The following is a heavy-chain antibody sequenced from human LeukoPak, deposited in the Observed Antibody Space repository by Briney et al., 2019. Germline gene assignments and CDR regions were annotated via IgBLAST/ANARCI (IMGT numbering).Heavy chain of an antibody. D-gene: IGHD6-6*01. V-gene: IGHV4-38-2*02. CDR1: GYSISSGYY. J-gene: IGHJ6*03. Sequence: SETLSLTCTVSGYSISSGYYWGWIRQPPGKGLEWIGSIYHSGSTYYNPSLKSRVTISVDTSKNQFSLKLSSVTAADTAVYYCAGTLYSSSSYYYYYYMDAWGKGTTVTVSS. CDR2: IYHSGST. CDR3: AGTLYSSSSYYYYYYMDA.